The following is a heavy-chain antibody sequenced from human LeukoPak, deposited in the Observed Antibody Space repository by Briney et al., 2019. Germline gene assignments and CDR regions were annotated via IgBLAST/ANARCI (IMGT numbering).Heavy chain of an antibody. V-gene: IGHV3-23*01. Sequence: GGSLRLSCAASGFTFSSYAMTWVRQAPGKGLEWVSGISGSGGSTDYADSVQCRFTISRDNSKNTLYLQMDSLRAEDTAVYYCAGCSGGSCYGGFDPWGQGTLVTVSS. CDR2: ISGSGGST. CDR1: GFTFSSYA. J-gene: IGHJ5*02. CDR3: AGCSGGSCYGGFDP. D-gene: IGHD2-15*01.